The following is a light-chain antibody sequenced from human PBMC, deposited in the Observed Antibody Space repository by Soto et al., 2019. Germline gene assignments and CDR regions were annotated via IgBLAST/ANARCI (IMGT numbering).Light chain of an antibody. Sequence: QAVVTQEPSLTVSPGGTVTLTCGSSTGAVTNDYYPNWFQQKPGQPPRALIYSTTKTHSWTPARFSASLLGGKAALTLSGVQPEDEAEYYCLLYYDRLGVFGGGTKLTVL. V-gene: IGLV7-43*01. J-gene: IGLJ3*02. CDR1: TGAVTNDYY. CDR3: LLYYDRLGV. CDR2: STT.